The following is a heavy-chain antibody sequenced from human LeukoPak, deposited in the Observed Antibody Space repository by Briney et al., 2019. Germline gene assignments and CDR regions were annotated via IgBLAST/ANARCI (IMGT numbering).Heavy chain of an antibody. CDR2: IYPGDSDT. D-gene: IGHD3-16*02. J-gene: IGHJ4*02. V-gene: IGHV5-51*01. CDR3: ARKVMITFGGVIAYFDY. Sequence: GESLKISCKGSGYSFTSYWIGWVRQMPGKGLEWMGIIYPGDSDTRYSPSFQGQVTISADKSISTAYLQWSSLKASDTAMYYCARKVMITFGGVIAYFDYWGQGTLVTVSS. CDR1: GYSFTSYW.